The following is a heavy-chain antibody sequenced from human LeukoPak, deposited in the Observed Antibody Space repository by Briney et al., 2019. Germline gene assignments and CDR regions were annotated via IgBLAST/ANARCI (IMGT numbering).Heavy chain of an antibody. CDR2: TNPNSGGT. CDR1: GYTFTGYY. V-gene: IGHV1-2*02. CDR3: ARDYCGGDCYSYYLDY. D-gene: IGHD2-21*02. J-gene: IGHJ4*02. Sequence: ASVKVSCKASGYTFTGYYMHWVRQAPGQGLEWMGWTNPNSGGTNYAQKFQGRVTMTRDTSISTAYMELSRLRSDDTAVYYCARDYCGGDCYSYYLDYWGQGTLVTVSS.